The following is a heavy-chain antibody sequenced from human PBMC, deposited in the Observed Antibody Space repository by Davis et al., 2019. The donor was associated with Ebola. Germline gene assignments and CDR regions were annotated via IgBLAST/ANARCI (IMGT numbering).Heavy chain of an antibody. CDR2: ISSNGGST. J-gene: IGHJ6*02. Sequence: GESLKISCSASGFTFSSYAMHWVRQAPGKGLEYVSAISSNGGSTYYADSVKGRFTISRDNAKNSLYLQMNSLRAEDTAVYYCLYGMDVWGQGTTVTVSS. CDR3: LYGMDV. CDR1: GFTFSSYA. V-gene: IGHV3-64*04.